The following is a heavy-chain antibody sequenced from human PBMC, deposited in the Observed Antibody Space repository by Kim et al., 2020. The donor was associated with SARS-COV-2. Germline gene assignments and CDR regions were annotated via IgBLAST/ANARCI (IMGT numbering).Heavy chain of an antibody. D-gene: IGHD2-2*02. CDR1: GGSISSSSYY. CDR3: ARLLVYCSSTSCYSPLFRDY. Sequence: SETLSLTCTVSGGSISSSSYYWGWIRQPPGKGLEWIGSIYYSGSTYYNPSLKSRVTISVDTSKNQFSLKLSSVTAADTAVYYCARLLVYCSSTSCYSPLFRDYWGQGTLVTVSS. J-gene: IGHJ4*02. V-gene: IGHV4-39*01. CDR2: IYYSGST.